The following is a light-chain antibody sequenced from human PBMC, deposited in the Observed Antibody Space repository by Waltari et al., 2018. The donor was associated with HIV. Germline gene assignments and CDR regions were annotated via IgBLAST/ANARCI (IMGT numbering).Light chain of an antibody. CDR3: HQYFTASWT. V-gene: IGKV4-1*01. Sequence: DIMMTQSPDSLTVSLGERATIKCRYSQSVLYGSDNKKYLAWYQQKPGQSPKVLFYWASSRESGVPDRFSASGSGTDFTLTINSLQAEDVAVYFCHQYFTASWTFGRGTTVQI. CDR2: WAS. J-gene: IGKJ4*01. CDR1: QSVLYGSDNKKY.